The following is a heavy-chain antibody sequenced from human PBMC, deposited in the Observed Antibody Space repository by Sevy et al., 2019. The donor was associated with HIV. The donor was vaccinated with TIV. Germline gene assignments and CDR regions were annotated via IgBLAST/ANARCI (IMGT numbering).Heavy chain of an antibody. CDR2: ISYHGRDK. J-gene: IGHJ6*02. CDR3: AKDFTVYNGMDV. CDR1: GFTFTTSG. Sequence: GGSLRLSCVVSGFTFTTSGMHWVRQAPGKGLEWVAVISYHGRDKFYADSVKGRFTISRDNSDNILYLHMNSLRSEDTAVYYCAKDFTVYNGMDVWGQGTMVTVSS. V-gene: IGHV3-30*18.